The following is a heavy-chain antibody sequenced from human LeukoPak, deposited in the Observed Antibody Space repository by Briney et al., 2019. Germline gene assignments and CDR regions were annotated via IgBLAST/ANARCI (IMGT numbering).Heavy chain of an antibody. D-gene: IGHD2-2*02. J-gene: IGHJ5*02. Sequence: ASVKVSCKASGYTFTGYYFHWVRQAPGQGLEWMGWINPNSGGTNYAQKFQGRVTMTRDTSISTAYMELSRLRSDDTAVYYCARGGFIVVVPAAIRKGNWFDPWGQGTLVTVSS. CDR3: ARGGFIVVVPAAIRKGNWFDP. CDR1: GYTFTGYY. CDR2: INPNSGGT. V-gene: IGHV1-2*02.